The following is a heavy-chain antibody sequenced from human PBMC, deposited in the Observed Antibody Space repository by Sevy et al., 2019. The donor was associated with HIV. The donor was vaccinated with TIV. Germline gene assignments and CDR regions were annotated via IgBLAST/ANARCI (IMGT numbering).Heavy chain of an antibody. CDR1: GFTFSSYA. CDR3: AKERPINDFWSGYSDY. V-gene: IGHV3-23*01. J-gene: IGHJ4*02. Sequence: GGSLRLSCAASGFTFSSYAMSWVRQAPGKGLEWVSAISGSGGSTYHADSVKGRFTISRDNSKNTLYLQMNSLRAEDTAVYYCAKERPINDFWSGYSDYWGQRTLVTVSS. CDR2: ISGSGGST. D-gene: IGHD3-3*01.